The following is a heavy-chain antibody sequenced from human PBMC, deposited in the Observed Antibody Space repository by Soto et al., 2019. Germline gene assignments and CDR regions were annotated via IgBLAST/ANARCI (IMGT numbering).Heavy chain of an antibody. CDR1: GFTFSSYA. V-gene: IGHV3-23*01. CDR2: ISGSGGST. J-gene: IGHJ6*02. CDR3: AKDLQHLKDDFWSGYYYYYYGMDV. D-gene: IGHD3-3*01. Sequence: GGSLRLSCAASGFTFSSYAMSWVRQAPGKGLEWVSAISGSGGSTYYADSVKGRFTISRDNSKNMLYLQMNSLRAEDTAVYYCAKDLQHLKDDFWSGYYYYYYGMDVWGQGTTVTVSS.